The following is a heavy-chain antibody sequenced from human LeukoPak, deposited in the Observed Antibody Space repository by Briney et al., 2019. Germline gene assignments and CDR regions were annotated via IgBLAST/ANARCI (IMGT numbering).Heavy chain of an antibody. J-gene: IGHJ4*02. Sequence: GGSLRLSCAVSGITLSNYGMSWVRQAPGKGLEWVSGISGTGGSTNYADSVKGRFTISRDNRKNTLYLQMNSLRVEDTAVYYCARDWNYFSCWGQGTLVTVSS. CDR2: ISGTGGST. V-gene: IGHV3-23*01. CDR1: GITLSNYG. D-gene: IGHD1-1*01. CDR3: ARDWNYFSC.